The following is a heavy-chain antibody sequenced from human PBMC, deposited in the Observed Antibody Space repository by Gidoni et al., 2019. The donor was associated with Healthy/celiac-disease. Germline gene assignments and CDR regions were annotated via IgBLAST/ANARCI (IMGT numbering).Heavy chain of an antibody. CDR1: GFPLSRYA. CDR3: ARDSYDSRYYYGMDV. V-gene: IGHV3-30-3*01. Sequence: QVQLVESGGGVVQPGRSLRLSCAASGFPLSRYAMHWVRQAPGKGLEWVAVISYEGSNKYYADSVKGRFTISRDNSKNTLYLQMNSLRAEDTAVYYCARDSYDSRYYYGMDVWGQGTTVTVSS. D-gene: IGHD5-12*01. J-gene: IGHJ6*02. CDR2: ISYEGSNK.